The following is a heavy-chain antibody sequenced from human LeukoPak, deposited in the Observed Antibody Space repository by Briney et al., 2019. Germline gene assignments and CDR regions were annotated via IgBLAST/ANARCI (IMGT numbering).Heavy chain of an antibody. Sequence: PGGSLRLSCAASGFTFSRYSMNWVRQAPGKGLEWISYISGNSTTIYYADSVKGRFTISRDNSKNTLYLQMNSLRAEDTAVYYCARDWGATSGVFDYWGQGTLVTVSS. D-gene: IGHD1-26*01. CDR3: ARDWGATSGVFDY. CDR2: ISGNSTTI. V-gene: IGHV3-48*01. CDR1: GFTFSRYS. J-gene: IGHJ4*02.